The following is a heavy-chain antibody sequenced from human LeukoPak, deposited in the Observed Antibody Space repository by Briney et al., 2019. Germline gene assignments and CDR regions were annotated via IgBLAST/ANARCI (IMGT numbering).Heavy chain of an antibody. V-gene: IGHV3-48*01. CDR1: GFTFSSYS. J-gene: IGHJ4*02. D-gene: IGHD3-22*01. Sequence: GGSLRLSCAASGFTFSSYSMNWVRRAPGKGLEWVSYISSSSSTIYYADSVKGRFTISRDNAKNSLYLQMNSLRAEDTAVYYCARALKSYDSSGYYYGSWGQGTLVTVSS. CDR2: ISSSSSTI. CDR3: ARALKSYDSSGYYYGS.